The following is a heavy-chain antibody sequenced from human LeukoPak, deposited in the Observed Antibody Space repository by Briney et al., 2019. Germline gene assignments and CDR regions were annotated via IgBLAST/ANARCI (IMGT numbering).Heavy chain of an antibody. Sequence: PGGSLRLSCAASGFTFSNAWMSWVRQAPGKGLEWVGRIKSNTHGGTGGYAAPVKGRFTISRDDSRNTLYLQMNSLITEDTAFYYCATEQPNFMTTTQSFGYWGQGTLVTVSS. J-gene: IGHJ4*02. CDR2: IKSNTHGGTG. CDR1: GFTFSNAW. V-gene: IGHV3-15*01. CDR3: ATEQPNFMTTTQSFGY. D-gene: IGHD4-11*01.